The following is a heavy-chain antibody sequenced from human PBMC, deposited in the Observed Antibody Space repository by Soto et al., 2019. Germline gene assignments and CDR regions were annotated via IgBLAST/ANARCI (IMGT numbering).Heavy chain of an antibody. CDR1: GFTFSSYW. Sequence: GGSLRLSCAASGFTFSSYWMSWVRQAPGKGLEWVANIKQDGSEKYYVDSVKGRFTISRDNAKNSLYLQMNSLRAEDTAVYYCARDFSGYDPYYFDYWGQGTLVTVSS. D-gene: IGHD5-12*01. CDR2: IKQDGSEK. V-gene: IGHV3-7*01. J-gene: IGHJ4*02. CDR3: ARDFSGYDPYYFDY.